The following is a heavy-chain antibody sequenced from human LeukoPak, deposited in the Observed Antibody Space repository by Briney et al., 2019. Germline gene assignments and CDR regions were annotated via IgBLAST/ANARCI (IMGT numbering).Heavy chain of an antibody. J-gene: IGHJ3*02. V-gene: IGHV4-4*02. CDR2: IYHSGST. CDR1: GGSISSSNW. Sequence: PSETLSLTCAVSGGSISSSNWWSWVRQPPGKGREWIGEIYHSGSTNYNPSLKSRVTISVDKSKNQFSLKLSSVTAADTAVYYCAREGMLLRYFDWLFVPDAFDIWGQGTMVTVSS. CDR3: AREGMLLRYFDWLFVPDAFDI. D-gene: IGHD3-9*01.